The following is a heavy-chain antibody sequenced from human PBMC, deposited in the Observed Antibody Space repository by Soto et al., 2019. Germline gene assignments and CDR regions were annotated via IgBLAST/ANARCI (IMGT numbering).Heavy chain of an antibody. J-gene: IGHJ3*02. CDR2: IYYSGST. D-gene: IGHD6-19*01. CDR3: ARPSAVGDAFDI. CDR1: GGSISSSSYY. V-gene: IGHV4-39*01. Sequence: QLLASGPGLVKPSETLSLTCTVSGGSISSSSYYWGWIRQPPGKGLEWIGSIYYSGSTYYNPSLKSRVTISVDTSKNQFSLKLSSVTAADTAVYYCARPSAVGDAFDIWGQGTMVTVSS.